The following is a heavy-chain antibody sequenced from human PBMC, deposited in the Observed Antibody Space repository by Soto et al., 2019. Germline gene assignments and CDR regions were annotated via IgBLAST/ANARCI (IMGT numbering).Heavy chain of an antibody. D-gene: IGHD3-16*01. V-gene: IGHV3-23*01. J-gene: IGHJ6*02. CDR1: GSTFGSYA. Sequence: EMQLLESGGGIEQPGGSLRLSCAASGSTFGSYALSWVRQAPGKGLEWVSAISRDGGTTFYADSVKGRFTISRDNSRNMVFLQMDSLRVEDTAVYYCAKGGFWVHYGLDVWGQGTTVTVSS. CDR2: ISRDGGTT. CDR3: AKGGFWVHYGLDV.